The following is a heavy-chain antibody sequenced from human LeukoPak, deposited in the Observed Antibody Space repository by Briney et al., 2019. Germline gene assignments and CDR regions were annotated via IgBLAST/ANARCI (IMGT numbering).Heavy chain of an antibody. J-gene: IGHJ6*04. D-gene: IGHD5-18*01. Sequence: ASETLSLTCAVYGGSFSGYYWSWLRQPPGKGLEWIGEINHSGSTNYNPSLKSRVTISVDTSKNQFSLKLSSVTAADTAVYYCASRGRRGYSYGAYYYYGMDVWGKGTTVTVSS. CDR2: INHSGST. CDR1: GGSFSGYY. V-gene: IGHV4-34*01. CDR3: ASRGRRGYSYGAYYYYGMDV.